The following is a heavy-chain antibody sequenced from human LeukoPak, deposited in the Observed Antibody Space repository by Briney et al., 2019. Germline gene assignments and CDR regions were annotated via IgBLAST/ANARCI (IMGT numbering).Heavy chain of an antibody. CDR3: ARDSSSWYGCFDY. CDR1: GFTFSSYG. V-gene: IGHV3-33*01. CDR2: IWYDGSNK. D-gene: IGHD6-13*01. J-gene: IGHJ4*02. Sequence: GGSLRLSCAASGFTFSSYGMHWVRQAPGKGLEWVAVIWYDGSNKYYADSMSGRFTISRDNSKSTLSLQMNSLRVEDTAVYYCARDSSSWYGCFDYWGQGTLVSVSS.